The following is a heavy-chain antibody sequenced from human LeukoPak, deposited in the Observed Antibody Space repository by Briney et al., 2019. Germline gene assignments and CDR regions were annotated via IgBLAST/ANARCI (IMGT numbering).Heavy chain of an antibody. Sequence: GGSLRLSCAASGFTFSSYWMSWVRQAPGKGLEWVANIKQDGSEKYYVDSVKGRFTISRDNAKNSLYLQMNSLRAEDTAVYYCARAAARWFGEFEDWFDPWGQGTLVTVSS. J-gene: IGHJ5*02. CDR2: IKQDGSEK. V-gene: IGHV3-7*03. CDR1: GFTFSSYW. D-gene: IGHD3-10*01. CDR3: ARAAARWFGEFEDWFDP.